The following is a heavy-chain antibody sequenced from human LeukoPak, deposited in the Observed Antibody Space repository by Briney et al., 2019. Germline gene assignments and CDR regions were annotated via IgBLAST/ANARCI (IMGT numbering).Heavy chain of an antibody. CDR3: ASAREYCINSNCYEYFQD. Sequence: GGSLRLSCAASGLPVRPSSMSWVRQAPGKGLEWVSVIYSTGSTYYEDSVNGRFTISRDTSKSTVHLQLNRLRVEDTAVYYCASAREYCINSNCYEYFQDWGQGTLVTVSS. CDR2: IYSTGST. J-gene: IGHJ1*01. CDR1: GLPVRPSS. D-gene: IGHD2-2*01. V-gene: IGHV3-53*01.